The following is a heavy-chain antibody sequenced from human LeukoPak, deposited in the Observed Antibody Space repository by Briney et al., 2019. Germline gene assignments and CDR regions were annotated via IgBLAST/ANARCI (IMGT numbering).Heavy chain of an antibody. CDR2: IYSGGST. CDR3: ARVGTMVYFDY. J-gene: IGHJ4*02. CDR1: GLTVSSNY. D-gene: IGHD1-7*01. Sequence: GGSLRLSCAASGLTVSSNYTSWVRQAPGKGLEWVSVIYSGGSTYYADSVEGRFTISRDNFKNTLYLQMNSLRAEDTAVYYCARVGTMVYFDYWGQGTLVTVSS. V-gene: IGHV3-66*01.